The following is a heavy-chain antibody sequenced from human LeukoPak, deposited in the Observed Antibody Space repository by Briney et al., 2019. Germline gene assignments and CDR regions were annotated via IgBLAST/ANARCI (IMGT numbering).Heavy chain of an antibody. CDR3: ARITTVAGTDY. D-gene: IGHD6-19*01. CDR2: INQDGSER. CDR1: GFTFGSYA. V-gene: IGHV3-7*01. Sequence: GGSLRLSCAASGFTFGSYAMTWVRQAPGKGLEWVAYINQDGSERAFVDSGKGRFTVSRDNAKNSLYLQMNSLRAEDTAVYYCARITTVAGTDYWGQGTLVTVSS. J-gene: IGHJ4*02.